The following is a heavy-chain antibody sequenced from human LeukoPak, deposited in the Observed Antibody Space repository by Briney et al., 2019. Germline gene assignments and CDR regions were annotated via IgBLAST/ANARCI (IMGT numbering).Heavy chain of an antibody. D-gene: IGHD3-22*01. J-gene: IGHJ4*02. Sequence: SETLSLTCTVSGASISSYYWSWVRQPAGKGLEWVGLMYTSGSTNYNPSLKSRVTISVDTSKNQFSLKLSSVTAADTAVYYCARERDDSSGHFDYWGQGTLVTVSS. CDR1: GASISSYY. CDR3: ARERDDSSGHFDY. V-gene: IGHV4-4*07. CDR2: MYTSGST.